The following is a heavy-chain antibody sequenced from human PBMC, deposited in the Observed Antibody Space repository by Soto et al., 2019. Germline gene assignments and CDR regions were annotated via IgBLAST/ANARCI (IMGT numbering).Heavy chain of an antibody. Sequence: QVQLVESGGGVVHPATSLRLSCAASGFTFSSYVMHWVRQAPGKGLEWVAVISYDGNDKLYADSVKGRFTVSRDNYKNTLFLQMNSLRSEDTAVYFCGKDLRRWERAAGDSWGQGTQVTVSS. V-gene: IGHV3-30*18. CDR2: ISYDGNDK. D-gene: IGHD1-26*01. CDR1: GFTFSSYV. CDR3: GKDLRRWERAAGDS. J-gene: IGHJ4*02.